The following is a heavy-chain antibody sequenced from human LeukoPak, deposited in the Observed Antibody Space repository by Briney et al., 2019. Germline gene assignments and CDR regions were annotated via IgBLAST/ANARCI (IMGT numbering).Heavy chain of an antibody. V-gene: IGHV3-21*04. Sequence: PGGSLRLSCAASGFTFSSYSMNWVRQAPGKGLEWVSSISSSSSYIYYADSVKGRFTISRDNAKNSLYLQMNSLRAEDTAVYYCARGLPYYYGSGSRLGDYFDYWGQGTLVTVSS. CDR2: ISSSSSYI. J-gene: IGHJ4*02. CDR1: GFTFSSYS. D-gene: IGHD3-10*01. CDR3: ARGLPYYYGSGSRLGDYFDY.